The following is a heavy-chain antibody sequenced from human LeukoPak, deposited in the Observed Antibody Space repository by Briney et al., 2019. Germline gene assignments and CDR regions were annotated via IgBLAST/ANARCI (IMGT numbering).Heavy chain of an antibody. V-gene: IGHV3-21*03. CDR3: TTRGTTVTTLWDY. CDR1: GFTFSSYS. Sequence: PEGSLRLSCAASGFTFSSYSMNWVRQAPGKGLEWVSSISSSSSYIYYADSVKGRFTISRDNAKNSLYLQMNSLKTEDTAVYYCTTRGTTVTTLWDYWGQGTLVTVSS. CDR2: ISSSSSYI. D-gene: IGHD4-17*01. J-gene: IGHJ4*02.